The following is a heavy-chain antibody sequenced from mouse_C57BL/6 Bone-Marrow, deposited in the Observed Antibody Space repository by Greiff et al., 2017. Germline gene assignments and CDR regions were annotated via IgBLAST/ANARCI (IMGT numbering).Heavy chain of an antibody. CDR2: IDPSDSYT. V-gene: IGHV1-59*01. Sequence: VQLQQPGAELVRPGTSVKLSCKASGYTFTSYWMHWVKQRPGQGLEWIGVIDPSDSYTNYNQKFKGKATLTVDTSSSTAYMQLSSLTSEDSAVYYWARDDVYYHYAMDYWGQGTSVTVSS. CDR1: GYTFTSYW. J-gene: IGHJ4*01. CDR3: ARDDVYYHYAMDY. D-gene: IGHD2-3*01.